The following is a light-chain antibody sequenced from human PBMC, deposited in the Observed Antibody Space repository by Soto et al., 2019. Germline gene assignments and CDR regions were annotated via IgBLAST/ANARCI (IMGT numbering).Light chain of an antibody. CDR3: QQSYSTPIT. CDR1: QSISSY. Sequence: DIQMTQSPSSLSASVVDRATITCLASQSISSYLNWYQQKPGKAPKLLIYAASSLQSGVPSRFSGSGSGTDFTLTISSLQPEDFATYYCQQSYSTPITFGQGTRLEIK. CDR2: AAS. V-gene: IGKV1-39*01. J-gene: IGKJ5*01.